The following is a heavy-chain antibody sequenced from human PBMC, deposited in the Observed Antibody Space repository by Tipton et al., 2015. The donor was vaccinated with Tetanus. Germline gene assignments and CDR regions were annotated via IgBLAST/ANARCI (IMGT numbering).Heavy chain of an antibody. Sequence: SGAEVKVSCKASGYTFTSYGISWVRQAPGQGLEWMGWISAYNGNTNYAQKLQGRVTMTTDTSTSTAYMELRSLRSDDTAVYHCARDTTGEEYFDLWGRGTLVTVSS. CDR3: ARDTTGEEYFDL. V-gene: IGHV1-18*01. D-gene: IGHD1-1*01. CDR1: GYTFTSYG. CDR2: ISAYNGNT. J-gene: IGHJ2*01.